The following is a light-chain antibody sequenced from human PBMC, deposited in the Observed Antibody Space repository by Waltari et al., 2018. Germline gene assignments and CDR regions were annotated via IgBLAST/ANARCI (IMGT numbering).Light chain of an antibody. V-gene: IGLV2-23*02. CDR1: SSDVGRYVL. Sequence: QSALTQPASVSGSPGQSITISCTGTSSDVGRYVLVSWYQQHPGKAPKLMIYEVNKRPSVFSDRFSGSKSGSTAFLTISGLQAEDEAHYYCCSYAGSSVFKVLFGGGTKLTVL. J-gene: IGLJ2*01. CDR3: CSYAGSSVFKVL. CDR2: EVN.